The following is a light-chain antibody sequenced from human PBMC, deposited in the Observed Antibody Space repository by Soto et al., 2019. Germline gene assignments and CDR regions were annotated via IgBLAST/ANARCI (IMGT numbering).Light chain of an antibody. CDR3: LLSYSGAHVV. CDR2: DTS. J-gene: IGLJ2*01. Sequence: QAVVTQEPSLTVSPGGTVTLTCGSSTGAVTSGHYPYWFQQKPGQVPRTRIYDTSNKHSWTPARFSGSLLGGKAALTLSGAQPEDEAEYYCLLSYSGAHVVFGGGTKLTVL. CDR1: TGAVTSGHY. V-gene: IGLV7-46*01.